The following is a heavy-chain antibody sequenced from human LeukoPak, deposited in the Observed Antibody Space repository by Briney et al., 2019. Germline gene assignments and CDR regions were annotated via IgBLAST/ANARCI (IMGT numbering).Heavy chain of an antibody. CDR3: ARGGRYMSASWYRRVYYYMDV. Sequence: SETLSLTCAVYGGSFSGYYWSWIRQPPGKWLEWIGEINQRGSTNYNPSLKRRVTISKDTSKDQFSLKLSSVTAGDPAVYFCARGGRYMSASWYRRVYYYMDVWGKGTTVTVPS. CDR1: GGSFSGYY. D-gene: IGHD6-13*01. V-gene: IGHV4-34*01. CDR2: INQRGST. J-gene: IGHJ6*03.